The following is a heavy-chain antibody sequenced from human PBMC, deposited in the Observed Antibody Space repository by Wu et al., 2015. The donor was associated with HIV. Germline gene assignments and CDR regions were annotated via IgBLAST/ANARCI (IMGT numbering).Heavy chain of an antibody. CDR3: ARSIAAAGTVAQDAFDI. CDR2: IIPIFGTA. V-gene: IGHV1-69*05. J-gene: IGHJ3*02. D-gene: IGHD6-13*01. Sequence: QVQLVQSGTEVKKPGASVKVSCKTSGYTFTSYGISWVRQAPGQGLEWMGGIIPIFGTANYAQKFQGRVTITTDESTSTAYMELSSLRSEDTAVYYCARSIAAAGTVAQDAFDIWGQGTMVTVSS. CDR1: GYTFTSYG.